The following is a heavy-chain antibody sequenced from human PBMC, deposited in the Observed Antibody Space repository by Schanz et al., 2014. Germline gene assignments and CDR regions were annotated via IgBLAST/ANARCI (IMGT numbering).Heavy chain of an antibody. V-gene: IGHV3-74*01. D-gene: IGHD5-12*01. Sequence: EVQMLESGGGLVQPGGSLRLSCAASTFTFSSYWMHWVRQAPGKGLVWVSRIDRDGSRTNYADSVKGRFTISRDNAKKTLYVQMNSLRAEDTAVYYCARDRPSGYALDFWGQGTLVTVSS. J-gene: IGHJ4*02. CDR1: TFTFSSYW. CDR3: ARDRPSGYALDF. CDR2: IDRDGSRT.